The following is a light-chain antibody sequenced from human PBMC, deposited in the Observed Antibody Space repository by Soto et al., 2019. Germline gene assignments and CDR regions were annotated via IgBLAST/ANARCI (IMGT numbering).Light chain of an antibody. J-gene: IGLJ2*01. V-gene: IGLV1-51*01. CDR1: SSNIGRNY. CDR2: DND. CDR3: GAWDNSLSVVV. Sequence: QSVLTQPPTVSAAPGQKVTIFCSGGSSNIGRNYVSWYQHLPGTAPKLLIYDNDKRPSGIPDRFSGSKSGTSATLGITGLQTGDEADYYCGAWDNSLSVVVFGGGTKVTVL.